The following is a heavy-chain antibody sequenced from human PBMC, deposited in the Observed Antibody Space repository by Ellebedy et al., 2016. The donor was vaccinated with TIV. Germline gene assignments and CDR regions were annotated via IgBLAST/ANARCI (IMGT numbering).Heavy chain of an antibody. V-gene: IGHV3-15*01. Sequence: GGSLRLSCAASGFTFSNAWMNWVRQAPGKGLEWVGRIKSKTDGGAVDYAAPVKGRFTISRDHSKNTLYLKMNSLKTEDTAVYFCTTVYRYNYDSVWGQGTLVTVSS. D-gene: IGHD5-18*01. J-gene: IGHJ4*02. CDR3: TTVYRYNYDSV. CDR2: IKSKTDGGAV. CDR1: GFTFSNAW.